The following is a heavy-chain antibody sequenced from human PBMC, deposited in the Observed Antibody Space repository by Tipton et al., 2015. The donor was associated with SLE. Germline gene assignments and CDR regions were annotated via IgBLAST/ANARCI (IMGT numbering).Heavy chain of an antibody. CDR1: GFTFSRNW. CDR2: INSDGSST. V-gene: IGHV3-74*01. D-gene: IGHD6-13*01. J-gene: IGHJ6*03. CDR3: ARGSYSSSWYDYYYYMDV. Sequence: GSLRLSCVASGFTFSRNWMHWVRQAPGKGLVWLSRINSDGSSTIYSDVVKGRFTMSRDNAKNTLFLEMDSLRAEDTAVYYCARGSYSSSWYDYYYYMDVWGKGTTITVSS.